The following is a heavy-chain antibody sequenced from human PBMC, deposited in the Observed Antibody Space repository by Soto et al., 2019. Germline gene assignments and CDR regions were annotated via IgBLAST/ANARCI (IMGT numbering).Heavy chain of an antibody. CDR1: GFTFSIYS. V-gene: IGHV3-48*01. D-gene: IGHD2-2*01. J-gene: IGHJ6*02. CDR3: TPGGVPEAAKGYYYYAMDV. CDR2: IMPGSSHI. Sequence: GGSLRLSCAASGFTFSIYSMNWVRQAPGKGLEWVSYIMPGSSHIFYADSVKGRFTISRDNAKNSLYLQMNSLKAEDTAVYYCTPGGVPEAAKGYYYYAMDVWGQGTTVTVSS.